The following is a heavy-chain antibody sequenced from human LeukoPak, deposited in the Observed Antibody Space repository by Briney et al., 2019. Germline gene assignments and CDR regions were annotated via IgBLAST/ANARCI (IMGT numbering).Heavy chain of an antibody. V-gene: IGHV4-39*01. D-gene: IGHD1-14*01. CDR1: GVSISSSSYY. CDR2: ISYSGST. CDR3: ARLSYKRFDH. J-gene: IGHJ4*02. Sequence: SETLSLTCTVSGVSISSSSYYWGWIRQPPGKGLEWIGSISYSGSTYYNPSLKSRVTISVDTSKNQFSLRLRSVTAADTAVYYCARLSYKRFDHWGQGTLVTVSS.